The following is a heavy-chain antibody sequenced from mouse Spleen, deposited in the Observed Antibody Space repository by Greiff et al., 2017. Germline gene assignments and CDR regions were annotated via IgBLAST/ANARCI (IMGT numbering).Heavy chain of an antibody. CDR3: TSLGYDGYLYAMDY. D-gene: IGHD2-3*01. V-gene: IGHV1-15*01. Sequence: QVQLQQSGAELVRPGASVTLSCKASGYTFTDYEMHWVKQTPVHGLEWIGAIDPETGGTAYNQKFKGKAILTADKSSSTAYMELRSLTSEDSAVYYCTSLGYDGYLYAMDYWGQGTSVTVSS. CDR2: IDPETGGT. J-gene: IGHJ4*01. CDR1: GYTFTDYE.